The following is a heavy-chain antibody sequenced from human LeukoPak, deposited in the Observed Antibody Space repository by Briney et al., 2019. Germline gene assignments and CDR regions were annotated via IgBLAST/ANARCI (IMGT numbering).Heavy chain of an antibody. J-gene: IGHJ6*02. CDR1: GFIFSNAW. CDR2: IKSKTDGGTT. CDR3: TTGTVVLPALKYYYGMDV. Sequence: GGSLRLSCAASGFIFSNAWMSWVRQAPGQGLEWVGRIKSKTDGGTTDYAAPVKGRFTISRDDSKNTLFLQMTSLNTEDTALYYCTTGTVVLPALKYYYGMDVWGQGTTVTVSS. D-gene: IGHD2-2*01. V-gene: IGHV3-15*01.